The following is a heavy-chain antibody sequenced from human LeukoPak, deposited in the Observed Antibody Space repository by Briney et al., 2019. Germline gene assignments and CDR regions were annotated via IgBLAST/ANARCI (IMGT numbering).Heavy chain of an antibody. J-gene: IGHJ6*03. V-gene: IGHV4-59*01. CDR3: ARRVGWPTTTYYYMDV. Sequence: SETLSLTCAVYGGSFSGYYWSWIRQSPGKGLEYIGYIYHSGSTNYNPSLKSRVTISLDTSSNNFFLKMTSVSASDTAVYYCARRVGWPTTTYYYMDVWGKGTTVTIS. D-gene: IGHD6-19*01. CDR1: GGSFSGYY. CDR2: IYHSGST.